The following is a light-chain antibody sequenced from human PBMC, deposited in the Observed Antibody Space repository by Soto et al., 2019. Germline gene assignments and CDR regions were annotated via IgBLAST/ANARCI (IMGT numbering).Light chain of an antibody. CDR3: QKHGSSPQIT. CDR1: QAVGGTY. Sequence: GLTQSPGAQCLSPVERASHSCRASQAVGGTYLAWYQHKPGQAPRLLIYGASNRAAGIPDRFGGSGSGTDFTLTISRLEPEDLAVYYCQKHGSSPQITVGKGTRLEIK. J-gene: IGKJ5*01. CDR2: GAS. V-gene: IGKV3-20*01.